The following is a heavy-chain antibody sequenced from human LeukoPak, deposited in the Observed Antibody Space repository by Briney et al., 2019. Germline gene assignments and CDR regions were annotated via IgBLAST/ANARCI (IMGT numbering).Heavy chain of an antibody. CDR3: AKGMSASCYSSLNY. Sequence: ETLSLTCTVSGGSISSSSYYWGWIRQPPGKGLEWVSVIYSGGSTYYADSVKGRFTISRDNSKNTLHLQMNSLRAEDTAEYYCAKGMSASCYSSLNYWGQGTLVTVSS. CDR2: IYSGGST. V-gene: IGHV3-53*01. J-gene: IGHJ4*02. D-gene: IGHD2-15*01. CDR1: GGSISSSSYY.